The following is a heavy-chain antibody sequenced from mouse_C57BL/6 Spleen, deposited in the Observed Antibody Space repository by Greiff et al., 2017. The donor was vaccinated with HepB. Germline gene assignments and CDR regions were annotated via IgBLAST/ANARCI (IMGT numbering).Heavy chain of an antibody. CDR1: GYTFTSYT. Sequence: VKLMESGAELARPGASVKMSCKASGYTFTSYTMHWVKQRPGQGLEWIGYINPSSGYTKYNQKFKDKATLTADKSSSTAYMQLSSLTSEDSAVYYCARRTTVVDFDYWGQGTTLTVSS. D-gene: IGHD1-1*01. CDR3: ARRTTVVDFDY. J-gene: IGHJ2*01. CDR2: INPSSGYT. V-gene: IGHV1-4*01.